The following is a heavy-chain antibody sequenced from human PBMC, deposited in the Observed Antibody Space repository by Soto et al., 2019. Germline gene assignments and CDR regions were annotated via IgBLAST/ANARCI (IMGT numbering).Heavy chain of an antibody. CDR1: GFTFSSYA. CDR3: ARAVESGSYPMSTPHYGMDV. D-gene: IGHD3-10*01. V-gene: IGHV3-30-3*01. Sequence: QVQLVESGGGVVQPGRSLRLSCAASGFTFSSYAMHWVRQAPGKGLEWVAVISYDGSKKYYADSVKGRFTISRDNSKNTLYLQMNSLRAEDTAVSYCARAVESGSYPMSTPHYGMDVWGQGTTVTVSS. J-gene: IGHJ6*02. CDR2: ISYDGSKK.